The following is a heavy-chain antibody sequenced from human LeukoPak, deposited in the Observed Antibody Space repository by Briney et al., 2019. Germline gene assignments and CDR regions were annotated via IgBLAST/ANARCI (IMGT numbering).Heavy chain of an antibody. J-gene: IGHJ6*02. CDR1: GGSISSYY. Sequence: SETLSLTCAVSGGSISSYYWGWIRQPPGKGLEWIGSIYYSGSTYYNPSLKSRVTISVDTSKNQFSLKLSSVTAADTAVYYCARQECSGGSCYSSGYYYYGMDVWGQGTTVTVSS. CDR2: IYYSGST. V-gene: IGHV4-39*01. CDR3: ARQECSGGSCYSSGYYYYGMDV. D-gene: IGHD2-15*01.